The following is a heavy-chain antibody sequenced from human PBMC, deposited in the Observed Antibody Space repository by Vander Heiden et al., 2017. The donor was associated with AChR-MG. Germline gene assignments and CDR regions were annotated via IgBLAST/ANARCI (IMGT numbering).Heavy chain of an antibody. V-gene: IGHV1-69*06. J-gene: IGHJ6*02. CDR3: ARLEVDTARPMGYYGMDV. D-gene: IGHD5-18*01. CDR2: IIPIFGTA. Sequence: QVQLVQSGAEVKKPGSSVKVSCKASGGTFSSYAISWVRQAPGQGLEWMGGIIPIFGTANYAQKFQGRVTITADKSTSTAYMELSSLRSEDTAVYYCARLEVDTARPMGYYGMDVWGQGTTVTVSS. CDR1: GGTFSSYA.